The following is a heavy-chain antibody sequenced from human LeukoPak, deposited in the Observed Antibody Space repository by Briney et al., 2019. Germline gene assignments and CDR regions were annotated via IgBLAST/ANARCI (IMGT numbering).Heavy chain of an antibody. D-gene: IGHD1-1*01. CDR1: GFAFGTYA. CDR3: VRELAYYFDY. Sequence: PGGSLRLSCAASGFAFGTYAMHWVRQAPGKGLEWVSYISSSGSTTFYADSMKGRFTMPRDNAKNSLYLQMNSLRAEDTAVYYCVRELAYYFDYWGQGTLVTVSS. J-gene: IGHJ4*02. V-gene: IGHV3-48*03. CDR2: ISSSGSTT.